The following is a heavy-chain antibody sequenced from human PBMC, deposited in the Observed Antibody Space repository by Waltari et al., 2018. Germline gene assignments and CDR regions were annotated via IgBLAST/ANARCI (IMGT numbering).Heavy chain of an antibody. CDR1: GFTFSSYS. Sequence: EVQLVESGGGLVKPGGSLRLSCAASGFTFSSYSMNWVRQAPGKGLDWVSSSSSSSSYIYYADSVKGRFTISRDNAKNSLYLQMNSLRAEDTAVYYCARTLAARPSFIDYWGQGTLVTVSS. CDR3: ARTLAARPSFIDY. D-gene: IGHD6-6*01. V-gene: IGHV3-21*01. J-gene: IGHJ4*02. CDR2: SSSSSSYI.